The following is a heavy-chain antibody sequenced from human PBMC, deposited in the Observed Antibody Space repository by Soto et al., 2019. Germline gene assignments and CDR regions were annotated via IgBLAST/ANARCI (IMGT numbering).Heavy chain of an antibody. D-gene: IGHD3-3*01. Sequence: QVQLVESGGGVVQPGRSLRLSCAASGFTFSSYAMHWVRQAPGKGLEWVAVISYDGSNKYYADSVKGRFTISRDNYKNTMYLQINSLRAEETAVYYCARDGDFGVVIWDYYYYGMDVWGQGTTVTVSS. CDR3: ARDGDFGVVIWDYYYYGMDV. V-gene: IGHV3-30-3*01. J-gene: IGHJ6*02. CDR1: GFTFSSYA. CDR2: ISYDGSNK.